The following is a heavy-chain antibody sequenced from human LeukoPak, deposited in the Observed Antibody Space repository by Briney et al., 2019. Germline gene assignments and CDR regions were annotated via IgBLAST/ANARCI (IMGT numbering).Heavy chain of an antibody. CDR2: IYPGDSDT. CDR3: ARQAYYGSGSYPFDY. CDR1: GYSFTSYW. V-gene: IGHV5-51*01. D-gene: IGHD3-10*01. Sequence: GESLKISCKGSGYSFTSYWFGWVRQMPGKGLEWMGIIYPGDSDTRYSPSFQGQVTISADKSISTAYLQWSSLKASDTAMYYCARQAYYGSGSYPFDYWGQGTLVTVSS. J-gene: IGHJ4*02.